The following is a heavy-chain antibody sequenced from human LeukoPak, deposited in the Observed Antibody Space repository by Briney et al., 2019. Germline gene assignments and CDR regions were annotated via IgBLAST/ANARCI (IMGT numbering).Heavy chain of an antibody. D-gene: IGHD6-13*01. V-gene: IGHV3-21*01. CDR1: GFTFSSYS. CDR3: ARGAAANRDP. Sequence: GGSLRLSCAASGFTFSSYSMNWVRQAPGEGMGWVSSISSSSSYIYYADSVEGRFTISRDNAKNSLYLQMNSLRAEDTAVYYCARGAAANRDPWGQGTLVTVSS. J-gene: IGHJ5*02. CDR2: ISSSSSYI.